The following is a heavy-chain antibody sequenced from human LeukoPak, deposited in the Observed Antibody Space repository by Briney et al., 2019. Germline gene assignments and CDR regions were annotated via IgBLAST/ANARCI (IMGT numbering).Heavy chain of an antibody. CDR1: GYTFTSYG. CDR2: ISAYNGNT. V-gene: IGHV1-18*01. Sequence: ASVKVSCKASGYTFTSYGISWVRQAPGQRLAWMGWISAYNGNTNYAQKLQGRVTMTTDTSTSTAYMELRSLRSDDTAVYYCARTPYYYDSSGYYDYWGQGTLVTVSS. J-gene: IGHJ4*02. CDR3: ARTPYYYDSSGYYDY. D-gene: IGHD3-22*01.